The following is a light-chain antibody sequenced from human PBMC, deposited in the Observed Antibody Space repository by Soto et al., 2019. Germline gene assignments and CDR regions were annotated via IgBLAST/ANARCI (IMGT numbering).Light chain of an antibody. J-gene: IGLJ1*01. CDR2: EVT. V-gene: IGLV2-14*01. CDR1: TSDVGGYHF. CDR3: YSYTTTSTYV. Sequence: QSALTQPASVSGSPGQSITLPCTGTTSDVGGYHFVSWYQQHPGKAPKLMIYEVTNRPSGVSDRFSGSKSGNTASLTISGLQAEDEADYYCYSYTTTSTYVFGSGTKVTVL.